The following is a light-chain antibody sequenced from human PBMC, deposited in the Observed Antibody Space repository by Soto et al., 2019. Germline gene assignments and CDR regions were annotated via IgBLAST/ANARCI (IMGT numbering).Light chain of an antibody. Sequence: QSVLTQPASVSGSPGQSITISCTGTSSDVGGYNHVSWYQQHPGKAPKLMIYDVSNRPSGVSNRFSGSKSGNTASLTISGLQAEDEADYYCSSYTSSSTLDVFGTGTKLTVL. CDR3: SSYTSSSTLDV. V-gene: IGLV2-14*01. CDR2: DVS. J-gene: IGLJ1*01. CDR1: SSDVGGYNH.